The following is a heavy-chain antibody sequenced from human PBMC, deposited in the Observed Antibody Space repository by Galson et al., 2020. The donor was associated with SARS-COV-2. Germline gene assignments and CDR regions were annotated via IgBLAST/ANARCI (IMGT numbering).Heavy chain of an antibody. Sequence: GESLKISCAASGFTSNNPWMSWVRRAPGKGLEFVANINRDGSLDTYMDSVKGRFTISRGNVENSVYLQMNNLRLEDTAIYYCGGGSGWLCDYWGQGILVTVSS. CDR1: GFTSNNPW. CDR2: INRDGSLD. CDR3: GGGSGWLCDY. D-gene: IGHD6-19*01. J-gene: IGHJ4*02. V-gene: IGHV3-7*04.